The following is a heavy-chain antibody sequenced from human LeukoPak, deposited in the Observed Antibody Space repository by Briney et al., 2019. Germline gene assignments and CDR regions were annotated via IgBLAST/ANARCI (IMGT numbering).Heavy chain of an antibody. CDR1: GLTLSSNY. CDR2: IYSGGST. J-gene: IGHJ6*02. V-gene: IGHV3-53*01. Sequence: GGPLRLPCAACGLTLSSNYMSWARHAPGKGLEGVSVIYSGGSTYYADSVKGRFTISRGNPKNTLYLQMNSLRAEDTAVYYCARDNRRRYCTNGVCTATIVPYGMDVWGQGTTVTVSS. CDR3: ARDNRRRYCTNGVCTATIVPYGMDV. D-gene: IGHD2-8*01.